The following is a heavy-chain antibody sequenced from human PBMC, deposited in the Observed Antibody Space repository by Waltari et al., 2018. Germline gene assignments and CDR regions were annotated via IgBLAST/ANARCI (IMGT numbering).Heavy chain of an antibody. J-gene: IGHJ4*02. D-gene: IGHD6-19*01. CDR1: GGSISSYY. CDR2: IYYSGRP. Sequence: QVQLQESGPGLVKPSETLSLTCTVSGGSISSYYWGWSRQRPGKGLEWIGYIYYSGRPNYNPSRKIRVTMSVDTSKNQSSLKLSSLTAADTAVYYCAAGYSSGCFDYWGQGTLVTVSS. CDR3: AAGYSSGCFDY. V-gene: IGHV4-59*01.